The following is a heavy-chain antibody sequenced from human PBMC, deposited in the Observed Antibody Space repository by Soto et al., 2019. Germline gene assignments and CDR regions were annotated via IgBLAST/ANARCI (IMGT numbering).Heavy chain of an antibody. CDR3: ARDSDPIVVVVAATPDAFDI. Sequence: ASVKVSCKASGYTFTSYGISWVRQAPGQGLEWMGWISAYNGNTNYAQKLQGRVTMTTDTSTSTAYMELRSLRSDDTAVYYCARDSDPIVVVVAATPDAFDIWGQGTMVTVSS. CDR1: GYTFTSYG. V-gene: IGHV1-18*01. CDR2: ISAYNGNT. D-gene: IGHD2-15*01. J-gene: IGHJ3*02.